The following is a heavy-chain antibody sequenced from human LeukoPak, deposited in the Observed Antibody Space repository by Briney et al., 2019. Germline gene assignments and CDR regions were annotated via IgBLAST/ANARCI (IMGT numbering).Heavy chain of an antibody. V-gene: IGHV4-39*01. CDR3: ARRGENYDFWSGYRRGDAFDI. CDR2: IYYSGST. CDR1: GFTFSSYT. Sequence: GSLRLSCAASGFTFSSYTMSWVRQAPGKGLEWIGSIYYSGSTYYNPSLKSRVTISVDTSKNQFSLKLSSVTAADTAVYYCARRGENYDFWSGYRRGDAFDIWGQGTMVTVSS. J-gene: IGHJ3*02. D-gene: IGHD3-3*01.